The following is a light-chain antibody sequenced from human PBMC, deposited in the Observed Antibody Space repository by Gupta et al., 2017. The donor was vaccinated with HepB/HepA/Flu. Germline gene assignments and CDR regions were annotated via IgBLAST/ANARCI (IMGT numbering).Light chain of an antibody. CDR2: DVT. V-gene: IGLV2-14*01. CDR3: CSSTNATTLYYV. J-gene: IGLJ2*01. CDR1: TSYIGTHDY. Sequence: QPALTQPPSASGPLGQSLTMSCTGTTSYIGTHDYVSCYQQLPGKAPTLILLDVTNRPSGVSSRFSCSTSGNADSPTISGLQAEDEGDYVCCSSTNATTLYYVFGGGTKLTVL.